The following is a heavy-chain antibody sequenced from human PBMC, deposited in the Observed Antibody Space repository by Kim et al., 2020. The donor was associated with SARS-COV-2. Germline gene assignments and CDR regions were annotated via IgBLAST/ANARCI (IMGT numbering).Heavy chain of an antibody. CDR2: ISSSGSTI. J-gene: IGHJ6*02. D-gene: IGHD3-3*01. Sequence: GGSLRLSCAASGFTFSSYEMNWVRQAPGKGLEWVSYISSSGSTIYYAHSVKGRFTISRDNAKNSLYLQMNSLRAEDTAVYYCARATYYDFWSGPHNDYYYYGMDVWGQGTTVTISS. V-gene: IGHV3-48*03. CDR3: ARATYYDFWSGPHNDYYYYGMDV. CDR1: GFTFSSYE.